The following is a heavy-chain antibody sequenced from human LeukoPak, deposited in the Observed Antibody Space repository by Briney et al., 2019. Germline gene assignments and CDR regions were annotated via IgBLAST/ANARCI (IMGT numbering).Heavy chain of an antibody. Sequence: SETLSLTCTVSGGSISSYYWSWIRQPPGKGLEWIGYINYSGSTNYNPSLKSRVTISVDTSKNQFSLKLSSVTAADTAVYYCASGDSRYNWLDPWGQGTRVTVSS. CDR1: GGSISSYY. CDR2: INYSGST. CDR3: ASGDSRYNWLDP. V-gene: IGHV4-59*08. D-gene: IGHD3-10*01. J-gene: IGHJ5*02.